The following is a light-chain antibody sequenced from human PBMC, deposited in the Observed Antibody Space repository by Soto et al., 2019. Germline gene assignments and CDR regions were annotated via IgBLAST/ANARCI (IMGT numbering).Light chain of an antibody. CDR1: QSIGSY. CDR3: QHRYNIFLT. V-gene: IGKV1-39*01. CDR2: AAS. Sequence: DIQMTQSPSSLSASVGDRVTITCRASQSIGSYLNWYQQQPGKAPKLLIYAASALQSGAPSRFSGSGSGTDFTLTISSLQPEDFATYYCQHRYNIFLTFGGGTRVEVK. J-gene: IGKJ4*01.